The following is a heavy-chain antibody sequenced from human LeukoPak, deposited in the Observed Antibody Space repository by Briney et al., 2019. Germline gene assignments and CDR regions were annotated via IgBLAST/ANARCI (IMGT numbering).Heavy chain of an antibody. V-gene: IGHV3-21*01. CDR3: AAYSGSYPEYFQY. CDR2: ISSSSSYI. CDR1: EFTFSTYS. D-gene: IGHD1-26*01. Sequence: GGSLRLSCVVSEFTFSTYSMNWVRQAPGKGLEWVSSISSSSSYIYYADSVKGRFTISRDNAKNSLYLQMNSLRAEDTAVYYCAAYSGSYPEYFQYWGQGILVTVSS. J-gene: IGHJ1*01.